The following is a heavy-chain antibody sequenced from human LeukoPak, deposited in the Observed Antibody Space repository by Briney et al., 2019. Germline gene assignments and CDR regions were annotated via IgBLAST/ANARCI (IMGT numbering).Heavy chain of an antibody. CDR2: ISYSGST. CDR3: AKGAISGYGGYFFDY. D-gene: IGHD5-12*01. V-gene: IGHV4-59*01. J-gene: IGHJ4*02. Sequence: SETLSLTCTVSGGSISSYYWSWIRQPPGKGLEWIGYISYSGSTNYNPSLKSRVTISVDTSKNQFSLKLSSVTAADTAVYYCAKGAISGYGGYFFDYWGQGTLVTVSS. CDR1: GGSISSYY.